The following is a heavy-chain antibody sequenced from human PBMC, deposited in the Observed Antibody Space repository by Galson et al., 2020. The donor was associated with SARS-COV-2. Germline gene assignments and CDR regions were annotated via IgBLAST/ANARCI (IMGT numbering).Heavy chain of an antibody. Sequence: SVKVSCKASGYTFTSYYIHWVRQAPGQGLEWMGIINPSGGGTTYAQKFQGRVTMTRDTSTSTVYMELSSLRTEDTAVYYCARDSQGGNDYNYLLFWGQGTLVTVSS. CDR3: ARDSQGGNDYNYLLF. CDR1: GYTFTSYY. D-gene: IGHD4-4*01. V-gene: IGHV1-46*01. J-gene: IGHJ4*02. CDR2: INPSGGGT.